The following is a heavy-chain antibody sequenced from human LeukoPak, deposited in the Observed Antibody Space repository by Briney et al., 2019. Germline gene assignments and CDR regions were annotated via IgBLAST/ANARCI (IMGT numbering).Heavy chain of an antibody. D-gene: IGHD6-19*01. CDR2: IYTSGST. Sequence: SETLSLTCTVSGGSISSGSYYWSWIRQPAGKGLEWIGRIYTSGSTNYNPSLKSRVTISVDTSKNQFSLKLSSVTAADTAVYYCARRPRDSSGLLFDYWGQGTLVTVSS. J-gene: IGHJ4*02. CDR3: ARRPRDSSGLLFDY. V-gene: IGHV4-61*02. CDR1: GGSISSGSYY.